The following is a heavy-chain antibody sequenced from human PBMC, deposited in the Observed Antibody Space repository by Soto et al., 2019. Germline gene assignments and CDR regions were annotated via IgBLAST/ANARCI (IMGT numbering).Heavy chain of an antibody. D-gene: IGHD2-21*02. CDR1: GGSISSGGYS. CDR2: IYHSGST. J-gene: IGHJ3*02. Sequence: SETLSLTCAVSGGSISSGGYSWSWIRHPPGKGLEWIGYIYHSGSTYYNPSLKSRVTISVDRSKNQFSLKLSSVTAADTAVYYCARGVREVTRAFDIWGQGPMVTVSS. CDR3: ARGVREVTRAFDI. V-gene: IGHV4-30-2*01.